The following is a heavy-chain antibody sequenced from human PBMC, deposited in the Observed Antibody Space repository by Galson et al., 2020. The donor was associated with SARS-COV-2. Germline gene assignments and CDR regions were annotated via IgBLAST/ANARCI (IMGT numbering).Heavy chain of an antibody. J-gene: IGHJ4*02. D-gene: IGHD6-13*01. V-gene: IGHV3-9*01. CDR3: AKLSSSWELVDY. CDR1: GFTFSSYA. CDR2: ISWNSGSI. Sequence: GGSLRLSCAASGFTFSSYAMHWVRQAPGKGLEWVSGISWNSGSIGYADSVKGRFTISRDNAKNSLYLQMNSLRAEDTALYYCAKLSSSWELVDYWGQGTLVTVSS.